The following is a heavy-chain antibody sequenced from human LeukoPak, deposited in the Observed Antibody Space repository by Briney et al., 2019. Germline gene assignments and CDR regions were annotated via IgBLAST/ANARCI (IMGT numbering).Heavy chain of an antibody. CDR1: GYTFTDYY. D-gene: IGHD6-19*01. CDR3: ARTGYASGWYPSFFDY. V-gene: IGHV1-2*06. J-gene: IGHJ4*02. Sequence: ASVKVSCKASGYTFTDYYIHWVRQAPGQGLEWMGRLNPSSGDAIYAPRFQGRVTMTRDTSISTAYLDLRNLRSDDSAIFYCARTGYASGWYPSFFDYWGRGTLVSVSS. CDR2: LNPSSGDA.